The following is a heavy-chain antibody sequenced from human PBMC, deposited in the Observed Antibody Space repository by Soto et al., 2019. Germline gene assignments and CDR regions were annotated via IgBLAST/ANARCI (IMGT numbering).Heavy chain of an antibody. V-gene: IGHV3-21*01. D-gene: IGHD3-22*01. Sequence: GGSLRLSGAASGFTFSSYSMNWVRQAPGKGLEWVSSISSSSSYIYYADSVKGRFTISRDNAKNSLYLQMNSLRAEDTAVYYCAREEDSSGYYYVRNLDYWGQGTLVTVYS. J-gene: IGHJ4*02. CDR1: GFTFSSYS. CDR2: ISSSSSYI. CDR3: AREEDSSGYYYVRNLDY.